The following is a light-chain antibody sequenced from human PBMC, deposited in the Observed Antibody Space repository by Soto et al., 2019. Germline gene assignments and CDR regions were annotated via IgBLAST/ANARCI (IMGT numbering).Light chain of an antibody. CDR1: HTVNSN. Sequence: VLTHSPGTLTLSPVARATLSCRASHTVNSNYLAWYRQKPGQAPRLLIYGASTRATGIPARFSGSGSGTEFTLTINSLQSEDFAVYYCQQRSNWPITFGQGTRLEIK. V-gene: IGKV3-15*01. J-gene: IGKJ5*01. CDR3: QQRSNWPIT. CDR2: GAS.